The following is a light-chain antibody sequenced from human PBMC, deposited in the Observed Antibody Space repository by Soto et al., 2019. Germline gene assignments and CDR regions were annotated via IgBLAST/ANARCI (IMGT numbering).Light chain of an antibody. CDR1: QNINSN. J-gene: IGKJ4*01. CDR2: GAS. V-gene: IGKV3D-15*01. CDR3: QQYKGWPPLT. Sequence: EILMTQSPLTLSVSPGEGATLSCRASQNINSNLAWYQQRPGQAPRVLIYGASSRASGIPDRFSGSGSGTDFTLTLNRLEPDDFAVYYWQQYKGWPPLTFGGVTRVESK.